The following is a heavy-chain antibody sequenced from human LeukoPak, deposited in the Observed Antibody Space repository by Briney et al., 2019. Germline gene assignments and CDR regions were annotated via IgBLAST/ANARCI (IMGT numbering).Heavy chain of an antibody. Sequence: ASVKVSCKASGGTFSSYAISWVRQAPGQGLEWMGWISAYNGNTNYAQKLQGRVTMTTDTSTSTAYMELRSLRSADTAVYYCAREGLGKDNWFDPWGQGTLVTVSS. D-gene: IGHD1-14*01. V-gene: IGHV1-18*01. CDR1: GGTFSSYA. CDR2: ISAYNGNT. J-gene: IGHJ5*02. CDR3: AREGLGKDNWFDP.